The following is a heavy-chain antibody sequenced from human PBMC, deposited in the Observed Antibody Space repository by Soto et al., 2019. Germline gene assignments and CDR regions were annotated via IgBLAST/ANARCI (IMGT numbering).Heavy chain of an antibody. D-gene: IGHD6-19*01. CDR3: AKGPHTNVGWPYYFES. J-gene: IGHJ4*02. CDR2: SSPRGDTI. CDR1: VFSLENYP. Sequence: PGWSLRLSCVASVFSLENYPMNWFRQTPGKGLEWISYSSPRGDTIYYADSVEGRFTISRDNARNSLSLHMSSLRDEDSALYYCAKGPHTNVGWPYYFESWGQGVPVTVSS. V-gene: IGHV3-48*02.